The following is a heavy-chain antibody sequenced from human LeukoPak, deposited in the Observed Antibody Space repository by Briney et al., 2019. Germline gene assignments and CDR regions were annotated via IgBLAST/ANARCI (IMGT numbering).Heavy chain of an antibody. J-gene: IGHJ5*02. Sequence: PSETLSLTCTVSGGSISSYYWSWIRQPAGKGLEWIGRIYTSGSTNYNPSLKSRVPMSVDTSKNQFSLKLSSVTAADTAVYYCARDYYDSSGVNWFDPWGQGTLVTVSS. CDR3: ARDYYDSSGVNWFDP. CDR2: IYTSGST. V-gene: IGHV4-4*07. D-gene: IGHD3-22*01. CDR1: GGSISSYY.